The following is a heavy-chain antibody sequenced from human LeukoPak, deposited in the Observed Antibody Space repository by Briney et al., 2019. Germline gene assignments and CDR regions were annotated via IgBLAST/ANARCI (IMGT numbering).Heavy chain of an antibody. CDR3: ARGSRYSSGYDYIDQ. V-gene: IGHV4-61*02. Sequence: PSETLSLTCTVPGGSISSGSDYCSWIRQPAGKGLEWIARSYRSGSTNYNPSLKSRVSISVDTSKNQFSLRLSTVTAADTAVYYCARGSRYSSGYDYIDQWGQGTLVTVSS. CDR2: SYRSGST. D-gene: IGHD3-22*01. CDR1: GGSISSGSDY. J-gene: IGHJ4*02.